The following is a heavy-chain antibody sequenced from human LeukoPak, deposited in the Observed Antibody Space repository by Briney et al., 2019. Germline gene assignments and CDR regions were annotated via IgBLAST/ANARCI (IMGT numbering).Heavy chain of an antibody. J-gene: IGHJ4*02. Sequence: GGSLRLSCAASGFTFSSYSMNWVRQAPGKGLEWVSSISSSSSYIYYADSVKGRFTISRDNAKNSLYLQMNSLRAEDTAVYYCASQIVAAANFDYWGQGTLVTVSS. CDR1: GFTFSSYS. D-gene: IGHD2-2*01. CDR2: ISSSSSYI. V-gene: IGHV3-21*01. CDR3: ASQIVAAANFDY.